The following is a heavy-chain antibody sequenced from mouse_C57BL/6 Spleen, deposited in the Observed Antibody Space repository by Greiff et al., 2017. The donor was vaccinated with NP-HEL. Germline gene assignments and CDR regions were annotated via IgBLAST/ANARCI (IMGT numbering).Heavy chain of an antibody. CDR2: INPGSGGT. CDR1: GYAFTNYL. Sequence: VKLMESGAELVRPGTSVKVSCKASGYAFTNYLIEWVKQRPGQGLEWIGVINPGSGGTNYNEKFKGKATLTADKSSSTAYMQLSSLTSEDSAVYFCARSYDGYYPAWFAYWGQGTLVTVSA. J-gene: IGHJ3*01. V-gene: IGHV1-54*01. CDR3: ARSYDGYYPAWFAY. D-gene: IGHD2-3*01.